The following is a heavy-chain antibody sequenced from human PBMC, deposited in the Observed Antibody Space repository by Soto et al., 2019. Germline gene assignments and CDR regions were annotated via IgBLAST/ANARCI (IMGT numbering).Heavy chain of an antibody. CDR3: SSLTMIVVPFGP. J-gene: IGHJ5*02. Sequence: QVQLVESGGGVVQPGRSLRLSCAASGFTFSSYAMHWVRQAPGKGLEWVAVISYDGSNKYYADSVKGRFTISRDNSKNQLYLEMNRLRAGDPAVYYCSSLTMIVVPFGPWGQGTLVTVSS. V-gene: IGHV3-30-3*01. CDR1: GFTFSSYA. D-gene: IGHD3-22*01. CDR2: ISYDGSNK.